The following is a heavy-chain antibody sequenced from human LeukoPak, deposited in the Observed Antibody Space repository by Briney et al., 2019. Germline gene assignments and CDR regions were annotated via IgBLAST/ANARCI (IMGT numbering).Heavy chain of an antibody. J-gene: IGHJ6*02. CDR1: GFTFSSYW. D-gene: IGHD6-19*01. V-gene: IGHV3-7*01. CDR2: IKQDGSEK. CDR3: AREVAGTMTKYYYGMDV. Sequence: PGGSLRLSCAASGFTFSSYWMSWVRQAPGKGLEWVANIKQDGSEKYYVDSVKGRFTISRDNAKNSLYLQMNSLRAEDTAVYYCAREVAGTMTKYYYGMDVWGQGTTVTVSS.